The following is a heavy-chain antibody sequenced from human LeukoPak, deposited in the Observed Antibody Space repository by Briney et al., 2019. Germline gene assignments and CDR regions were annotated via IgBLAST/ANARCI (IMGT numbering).Heavy chain of an antibody. J-gene: IGHJ6*03. CDR1: GGSISSYY. CDR3: ARERFDRFGELLPYYYYYYMDV. CDR2: IYTSGST. V-gene: IGHV4-4*07. Sequence: SETLSLTCTVSGGSISSYYWSWIRQPAGKGLKWIGRIYTSGSTNYNPSLKSRVTMSVDTSKNQFSLKLSSVTAADTAVYYCARERFDRFGELLPYYYYYYMDVWGKGTTVTVSS. D-gene: IGHD3-10*01.